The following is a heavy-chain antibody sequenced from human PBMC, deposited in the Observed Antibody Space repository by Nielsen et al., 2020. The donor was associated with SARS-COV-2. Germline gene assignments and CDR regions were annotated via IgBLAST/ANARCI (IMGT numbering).Heavy chain of an antibody. Sequence: GGSLRLSCAASGFTFSTYAMNWVRQAPGKGLEWVSGIGGGGARTFYADSVKGRFTISRDNSKNTLYLQLNSLRAEDTAVFYCAKISGSQRHYFDFWGQGALVTVSS. J-gene: IGHJ4*02. CDR1: GFTFSTYA. D-gene: IGHD1-26*01. CDR2: IGGGGART. CDR3: AKISGSQRHYFDF. V-gene: IGHV3-23*01.